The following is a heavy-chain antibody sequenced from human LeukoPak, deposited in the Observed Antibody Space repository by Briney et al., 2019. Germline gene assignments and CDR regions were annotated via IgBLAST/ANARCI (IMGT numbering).Heavy chain of an antibody. J-gene: IGHJ4*02. V-gene: IGHV1-2*02. D-gene: IGHD5-12*01. Sequence: GASVKVSCKASGYTFTDSYMHWVRQAPGQGLEWMGWINPKSGGTNFAQNFQGRVTMTRDTSISIAYMELSRLSSDDTATYYCASNRRYSGYDYIDFWGQGTLVTVSS. CDR3: ASNRRYSGYDYIDF. CDR2: INPKSGGT. CDR1: GYTFTDSY.